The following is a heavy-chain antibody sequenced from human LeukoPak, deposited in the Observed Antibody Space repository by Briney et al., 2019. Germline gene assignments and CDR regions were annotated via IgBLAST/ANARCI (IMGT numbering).Heavy chain of an antibody. CDR3: TKEGASGFAYFDY. V-gene: IGHV3-43D*03. CDR2: ISWNGGST. Sequence: PGGSLRLSCAPSGFTFDDYAMHWVRQAPGKGLEWVPLISWNGGSTYYADSVKGRLTISRDNSKNSLYLQMDSLRAEDTALYYCTKEGASGFAYFDYWGPGTLVTVSS. J-gene: IGHJ4*02. CDR1: GFTFDDYA. D-gene: IGHD5-12*01.